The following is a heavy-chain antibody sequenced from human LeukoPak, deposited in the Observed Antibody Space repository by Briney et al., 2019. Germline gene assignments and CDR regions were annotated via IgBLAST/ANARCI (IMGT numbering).Heavy chain of an antibody. D-gene: IGHD3-3*01. Sequence: GGSLRLSCAASGFTFSDYYMSWVRQAPGKGLEWVSYISSSGSTIYYADSVKGRFTISRDNAKNSLHLQMNSLRAEDTAVYYCARNRHYDFWSGPGFDPWGQGTLVTVSS. V-gene: IGHV3-11*01. CDR3: ARNRHYDFWSGPGFDP. CDR1: GFTFSDYY. J-gene: IGHJ5*02. CDR2: ISSSGSTI.